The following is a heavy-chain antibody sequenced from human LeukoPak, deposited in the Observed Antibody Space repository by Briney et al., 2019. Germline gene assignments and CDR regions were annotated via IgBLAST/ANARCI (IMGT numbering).Heavy chain of an antibody. CDR1: GYTFTSYD. CDR3: ARGVPRLRGLQPNWFDP. V-gene: IGHV1-8*01. D-gene: IGHD5-24*01. Sequence: ASVKVSCKASGYTFTSYDINWVRQATGQGLEWMGWMNPNSGNIGYAQKFQGRVTMTRNTSISTAYMELSSLRSEDTAVYYCARGVPRLRGLQPNWFDPWGQGTLVTVPS. CDR2: MNPNSGNI. J-gene: IGHJ5*02.